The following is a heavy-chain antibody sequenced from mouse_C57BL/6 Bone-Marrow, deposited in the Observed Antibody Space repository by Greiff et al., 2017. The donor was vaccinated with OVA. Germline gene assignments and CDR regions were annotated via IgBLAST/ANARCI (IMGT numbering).Heavy chain of an antibody. Sequence: QVTLKVSGPGILQSSQTLSLTCSFSGFSLSTSGMGVSWIRQPSGKGLEWLAHIYWDDDKRYNPSLKSRLTISKDTSRNQVFLKITSVDTADTATYYGARKGTVVATCYWYFDVWGTGTTVTVSS. CDR1: GFSLSTSGMG. CDR2: IYWDDDK. J-gene: IGHJ1*03. V-gene: IGHV8-12*01. D-gene: IGHD1-1*01. CDR3: ARKGTVVATCYWYFDV.